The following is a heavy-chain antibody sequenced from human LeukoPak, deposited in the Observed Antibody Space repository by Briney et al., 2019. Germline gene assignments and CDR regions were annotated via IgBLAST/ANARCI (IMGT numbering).Heavy chain of an antibody. V-gene: IGHV3-23*01. D-gene: IGHD3-22*01. Sequence: GGSLRLSCAASGFSFNRYAMSWVRQAPGKGLEWVSAISGSADSTYYADSVKGRFTISRDNAKNSLYLQMNSLRAEDTAVYYCAREARYYDSSGYYAFDIWGQGTMVTVSS. CDR1: GFSFNRYA. CDR2: ISGSADST. CDR3: AREARYYDSSGYYAFDI. J-gene: IGHJ3*02.